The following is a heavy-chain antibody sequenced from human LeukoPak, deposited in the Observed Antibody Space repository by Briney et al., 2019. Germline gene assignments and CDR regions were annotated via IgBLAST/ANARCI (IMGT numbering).Heavy chain of an antibody. V-gene: IGHV4-59*01. CDR1: GGSISSYY. J-gene: IGHJ5*02. CDR2: IYYSGST. D-gene: IGHD3-3*01. CDR3: ASTPITIFGVETRTNWFDP. Sequence: SETLSLTCTVSGGSISSYYWSWIRQPPGKGLEWIGYIYYSGSTNYNPSLKSRVTISVDTSKNQFSLKLSSVTAADTAVYYCASTPITIFGVETRTNWFDPWGQGTLVTVSS.